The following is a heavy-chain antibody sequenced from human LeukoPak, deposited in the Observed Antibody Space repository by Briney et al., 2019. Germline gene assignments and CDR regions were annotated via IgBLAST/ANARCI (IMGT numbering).Heavy chain of an antibody. CDR1: GYTFTSYD. V-gene: IGHV1-8*01. Sequence: ASVKVSCKASGYTFTSYDINWVRQATGQGLEWMGWMNPNSGNTGYAQKFQGRVTMTRNTSISTAYMELSRLKSDDTALYYCARGTKIGATGKDAFDIWGQGTMVTVSS. CDR2: MNPNSGNT. J-gene: IGHJ3*02. CDR3: ARGTKIGATGKDAFDI. D-gene: IGHD6-13*01.